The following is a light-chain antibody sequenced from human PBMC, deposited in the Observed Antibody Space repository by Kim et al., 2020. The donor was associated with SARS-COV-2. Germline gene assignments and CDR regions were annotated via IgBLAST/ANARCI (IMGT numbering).Light chain of an antibody. V-gene: IGLV2-14*01. Sequence: QSALTQPASVSGSPGQSITISCTGTSSDVGGYNYVSWYQQHPGKAPKIMIYDVSKRPSGVSNRFSGSKSGNTASLTISGLQAEDEADYYCSSYTSSSTNVVFGGGTQLTVL. CDR1: SSDVGGYNY. CDR3: SSYTSSSTNVV. CDR2: DVS. J-gene: IGLJ2*01.